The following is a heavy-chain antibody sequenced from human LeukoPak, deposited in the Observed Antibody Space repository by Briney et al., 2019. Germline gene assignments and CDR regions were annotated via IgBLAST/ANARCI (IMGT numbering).Heavy chain of an antibody. V-gene: IGHV3-30*02. CDR1: GFTFSSYG. J-gene: IGHJ4*02. CDR3: ARGKYSCSSTSCPALRY. CDR2: IRYDGSNK. Sequence: GGSLRLSCAASGFTFSSYGMHWVRQAPGKGLEWVAFIRYDGSNKYYADSVKGRFTISRDNSKNTLYLQMNSLRAEDTAVYYCARGKYSCSSTSCPALRYWGQGTLVTVSS. D-gene: IGHD2-2*01.